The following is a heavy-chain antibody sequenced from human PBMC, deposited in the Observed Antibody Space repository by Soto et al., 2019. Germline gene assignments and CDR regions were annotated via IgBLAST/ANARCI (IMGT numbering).Heavy chain of an antibody. V-gene: IGHV1-69*01. CDR3: ARSGYFSGGSCYDYGMDV. CDR2: LIPIFGTA. J-gene: IGHJ6*02. Sequence: QVQLVQSGAEVKKPGSSVKVSCKASGGTFSSYAISWVRQAPGQGLEWMGGLIPIFGTANYAQQFQGRVTITVYESTSTAYMELSRLRAEDTAVYDCARSGYFSGGSCYDYGMDVWGQGTTVTVSS. D-gene: IGHD2-15*01. CDR1: GGTFSSYA.